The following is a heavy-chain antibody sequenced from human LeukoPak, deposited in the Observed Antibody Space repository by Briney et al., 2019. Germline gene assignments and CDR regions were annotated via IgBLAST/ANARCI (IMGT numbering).Heavy chain of an antibody. D-gene: IGHD5-18*01. J-gene: IGHJ3*02. CDR3: AKDMGYSYGRDAFDI. V-gene: IGHV3-43*02. Sequence: GGSLRLSCAASGFAFSNYAMHWVRQAPGKGLEWVSLISGDGGSTYYADSVKGRFTISRDNSKNSLYLQMNSLRTEDTALYYCAKDMGYSYGRDAFDIWGQGTMVTVSS. CDR2: ISGDGGST. CDR1: GFAFSNYA.